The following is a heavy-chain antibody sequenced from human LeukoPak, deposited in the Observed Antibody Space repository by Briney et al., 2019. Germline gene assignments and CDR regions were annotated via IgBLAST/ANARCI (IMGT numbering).Heavy chain of an antibody. CDR2: INLSGTI. CDR3: ARRMENYDVLNMDAFDI. Sequence: SETLSLTCAVYIGSFRGYYWSWIRQTPGKGLEWIAEINLSGTINWNPSLKRRVTISLDTSKNQFSLKLSSVTAADTAVYCCARRMENYDVLNMDAFDIWGHGTRVTVSS. J-gene: IGHJ3*02. V-gene: IGHV4-34*01. D-gene: IGHD3-9*01. CDR1: IGSFRGYY.